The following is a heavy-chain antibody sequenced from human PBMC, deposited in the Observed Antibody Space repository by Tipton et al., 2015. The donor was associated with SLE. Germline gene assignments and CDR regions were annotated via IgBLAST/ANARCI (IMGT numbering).Heavy chain of an antibody. D-gene: IGHD5-18*01. CDR2: IYYSGST. J-gene: IGHJ5*02. CDR3: ARGGYSYGGDWFDP. V-gene: IGHV4-59*02. Sequence: LRLSCAASGFTVSSNYISWVRQAPGKGLEWIGYIYYSGSTYYNPSLKSRVTISVDTSKNQFSLKLSSVTAADTAVYYCARGGYSYGGDWFDPWGQGTLVTVSS. CDR1: GFTVSSNY.